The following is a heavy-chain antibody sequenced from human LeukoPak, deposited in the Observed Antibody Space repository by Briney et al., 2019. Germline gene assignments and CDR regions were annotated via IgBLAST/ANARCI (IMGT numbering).Heavy chain of an antibody. CDR2: ISSNGGST. CDR3: ARTYYYDSSGYLNFDD. D-gene: IGHD3-22*01. Sequence: GGSLRLSCAASGFTFSSYAMHWVRQAPGKGLEYVSAISSNGGSTYYANSVKGRFTISRDNSKNTLYLQMGSLRAEDMAVYYCARTYYYDSSGYLNFDDWGQGTLVTVSS. J-gene: IGHJ4*02. V-gene: IGHV3-64*01. CDR1: GFTFSSYA.